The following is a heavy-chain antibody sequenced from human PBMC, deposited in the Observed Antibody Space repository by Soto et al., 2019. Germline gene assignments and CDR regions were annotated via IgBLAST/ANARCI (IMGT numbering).Heavy chain of an antibody. CDR1: GYTFSSYA. CDR2: INAGYGNT. J-gene: IGHJ4*02. D-gene: IGHD7-27*01. CDR3: VRHSGDGTFDF. V-gene: IGHV1-3*01. Sequence: QVHLVQSGAEVRKPGASVKVSCKASGYTFSSYAIHWVRQAPGQRLEWMGWINAGYGNTKSSQKFQDRVTISRDTAASAAYMELSSLRSADTSGYYCVRHSGDGTFDFWGQGTMVTVSS.